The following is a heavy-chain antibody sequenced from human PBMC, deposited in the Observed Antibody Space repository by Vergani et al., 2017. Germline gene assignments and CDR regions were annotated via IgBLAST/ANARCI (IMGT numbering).Heavy chain of an antibody. CDR2: IYSGGST. Sequence: EVQLVETGGGLIQPGGSLRLSCAASGFTVSSNYMSWVRQAPGKGLEWVSVIYSGGSTYYADSVKGRFTISRDNSKNTLYLQMNSLRAEDTAVYYCASLVGLYGSGTGAFDIWGQGKMVTVSS. CDR1: GFTVSSNY. D-gene: IGHD3-10*01. CDR3: ASLVGLYGSGTGAFDI. V-gene: IGHV3-53*02. J-gene: IGHJ3*02.